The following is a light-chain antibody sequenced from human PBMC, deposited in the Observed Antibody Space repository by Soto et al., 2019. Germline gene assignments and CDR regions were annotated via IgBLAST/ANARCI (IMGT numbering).Light chain of an antibody. CDR1: QNINNY. CDR2: AAS. V-gene: IGKV1-39*01. CDR3: QQSDSAPLYT. J-gene: IGKJ2*01. Sequence: DIQMTQSPSSLSASLGARIAITCRSSQNINNYLNWYQQKPGKAPKLLIYAASILQSGVPSRFSGSGSGTDFTLTISSLQPEDFATYYCQQSDSAPLYTFGQGTKLEIK.